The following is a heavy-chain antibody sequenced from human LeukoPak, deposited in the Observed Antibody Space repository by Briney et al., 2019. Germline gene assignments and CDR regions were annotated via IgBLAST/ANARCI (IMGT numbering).Heavy chain of an antibody. CDR2: IWYGGSNK. Sequence: GGSLRLSCAASGFTFSSYGMHWVRQAPGKGLEWVAVIWYGGSNKYYADSVKGRFTISRDNSKNTLYLQMNSLRAEDTAVYYCAKEDYSSSFDYWGQGTLVTVSS. J-gene: IGHJ4*02. CDR1: GFTFSSYG. V-gene: IGHV3-30*02. D-gene: IGHD4-11*01. CDR3: AKEDYSSSFDY.